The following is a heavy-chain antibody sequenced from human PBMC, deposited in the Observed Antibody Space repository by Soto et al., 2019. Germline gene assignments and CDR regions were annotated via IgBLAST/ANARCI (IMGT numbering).Heavy chain of an antibody. CDR1: GYTFTSYG. V-gene: IGHV1-18*01. J-gene: IGHJ5*02. D-gene: IGHD2-15*01. CDR3: ASSRGPNDCSRGSCCDNWLDP. CDR2: ISAYNGNT. Sequence: GASVKVSCKASGYTFTSYGISWVQQAPGQGLEWMGWISAYNGNTNYAQKLQGRVTMTTDTSTSTAYMELRSLRSDDTAVYYCASSRGPNDCSRGSCCDNWLDPWGQGTLVTVSS.